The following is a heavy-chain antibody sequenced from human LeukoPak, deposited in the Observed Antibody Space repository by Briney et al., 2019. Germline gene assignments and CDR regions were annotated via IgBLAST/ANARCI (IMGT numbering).Heavy chain of an antibody. CDR2: ISPNSGGT. Sequence: GASVKVSCKTSGYTFTDYNIHWVRQAPGQGLEWMGWISPNSGGTNYAQRFQGMVTMTRDTSISTAYMDLSSLKSDDTATCYCSVWFGELSHWGQGTLVTVSS. CDR3: SVWFGELSH. D-gene: IGHD3-10*01. V-gene: IGHV1-2*02. J-gene: IGHJ4*02. CDR1: GYTFTDYN.